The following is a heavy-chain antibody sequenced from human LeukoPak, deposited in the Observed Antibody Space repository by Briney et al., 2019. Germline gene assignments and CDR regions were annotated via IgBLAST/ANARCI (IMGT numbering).Heavy chain of an antibody. CDR1: GYTLTEFS. CDR3: AINSGSYLGY. CDR2: SDPEDGET. J-gene: IGHJ4*02. D-gene: IGHD1-26*01. V-gene: IGHV1-24*01. Sequence: GASVKVSCKVYGYTLTEFSMHWVRQAPGKGPEWMGGSDPEDGETFYTQKLQGRVTMTEDTSTHTAYMEVSGLKSEDTAVYYCAINSGSYLGYWGQGTLVTVSS.